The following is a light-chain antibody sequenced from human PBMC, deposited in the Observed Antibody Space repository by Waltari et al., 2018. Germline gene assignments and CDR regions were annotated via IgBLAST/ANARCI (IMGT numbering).Light chain of an antibody. CDR3: QQYGNSPWT. V-gene: IGKV3-20*01. CDR1: QRISASH. Sequence: PQSPGTLSLSPGERATLSCRTSQRISASHLAWYQQKPGQAPRLLIYGTSTRATGIPERFSGSGSGTDFSLTVTSMQPEDFAVYFCQQYGNSPWTFGQGTKVEV. J-gene: IGKJ1*01. CDR2: GTS.